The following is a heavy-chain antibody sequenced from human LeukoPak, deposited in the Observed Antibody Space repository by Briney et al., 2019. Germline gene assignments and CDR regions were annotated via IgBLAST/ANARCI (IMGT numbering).Heavy chain of an antibody. CDR3: AGIPPPFRCSAGSCYSNAFDI. CDR1: GGSISSSNW. Sequence: SETLSLTCAVSGGSISSSNWWSWVRQPPGKGLEWIGEIYHSGSTNYNPSLKSRVTISVDTSKNQFSLKLGSVTAADTAVYYCAGIPPPFRCSAGSCYSNAFDIWGQGTMVTVSS. D-gene: IGHD2-15*01. CDR2: IYHSGST. J-gene: IGHJ3*02. V-gene: IGHV4-4*02.